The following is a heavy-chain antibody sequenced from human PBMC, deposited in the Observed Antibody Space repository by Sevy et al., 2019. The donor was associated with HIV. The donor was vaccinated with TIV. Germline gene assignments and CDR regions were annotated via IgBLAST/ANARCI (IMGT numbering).Heavy chain of an antibody. CDR2: INTLSGGT. CDR3: ARGFSGYDLFPSGFDY. V-gene: IGHV1-2*02. CDR1: GYTFTGDY. D-gene: IGHD5-12*01. Sequence: ASVKVSCKASGYTFTGDYMHWVRQTPGQGLEWVGWINTLSGGTNYAQKFQGRATMTRDTYISTAYMEVTRLRSDDTAVFYCARGFSGYDLFPSGFDYWGQGTLVTVSS. J-gene: IGHJ4*02.